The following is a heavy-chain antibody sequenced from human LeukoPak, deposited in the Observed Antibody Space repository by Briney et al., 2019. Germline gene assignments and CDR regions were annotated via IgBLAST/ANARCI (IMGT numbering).Heavy chain of an antibody. V-gene: IGHV4-39*01. Sequence: SETLSLTCTVSGGSISSSSYYWGWIRQPPGKGLEWIGSIYYSGSTYYNPSLKSRVTISVDTSKNQFSLKLSSVTAADTAVYYCARHVRFFSGTYYFDYWGQGTLVTVSS. CDR3: ARHVRFFSGTYYFDY. CDR2: IYYSGST. J-gene: IGHJ4*02. D-gene: IGHD2-15*01. CDR1: GGSISSSSYY.